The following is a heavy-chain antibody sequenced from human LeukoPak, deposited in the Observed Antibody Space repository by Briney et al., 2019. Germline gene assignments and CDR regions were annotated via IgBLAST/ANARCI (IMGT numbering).Heavy chain of an antibody. Sequence: SQTLSLTCTVSGGSISSGSYYWSWIRQPAGKGLEWIGRIYTSGSTNYNPSLKSRVTISVDTSKNQFSLKLSSVTAADTAVYYYARGGGNSPLWGQGTLVTVSS. CDR1: GGSISSGSYY. V-gene: IGHV4-61*02. D-gene: IGHD4-23*01. J-gene: IGHJ4*02. CDR2: IYTSGST. CDR3: ARGGGNSPL.